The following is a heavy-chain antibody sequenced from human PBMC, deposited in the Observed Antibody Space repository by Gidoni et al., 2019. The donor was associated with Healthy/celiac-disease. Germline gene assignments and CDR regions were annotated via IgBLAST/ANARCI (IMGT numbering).Heavy chain of an antibody. CDR3: AREDDYVWGSYRSLDL. Sequence: QVQLVQSGAELKKPGSSVKVSCKASGGTFSSYAISWVRQAPGQGLEWMGGIIPIFGTANYAQKFQGRVTITADKSTSTAYMELSSLRSEDTAVYYCAREDDYVWGSYRSLDLWGQGTLVTVSS. V-gene: IGHV1-69*06. CDR1: GGTFSSYA. CDR2: IIPIFGTA. J-gene: IGHJ4*02. D-gene: IGHD3-16*02.